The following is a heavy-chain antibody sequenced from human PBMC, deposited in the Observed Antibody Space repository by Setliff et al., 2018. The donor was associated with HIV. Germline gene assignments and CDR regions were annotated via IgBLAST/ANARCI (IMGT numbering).Heavy chain of an antibody. CDR3: ARVADSSGYYHLDY. CDR2: VYHSGSS. V-gene: IGHV4-34*01. D-gene: IGHD3-22*01. Sequence: KPSETLSLTCAVYGGSFSGYSWSWIRQPPGKGPEWIGEVYHSGSSNYNPSLKSRVTISVDTSKKQFSLKLSSVTAADTAVYHCARVADSSGYYHLDYWGQGTLVTVS. CDR1: GGSFSGYS. J-gene: IGHJ4*02.